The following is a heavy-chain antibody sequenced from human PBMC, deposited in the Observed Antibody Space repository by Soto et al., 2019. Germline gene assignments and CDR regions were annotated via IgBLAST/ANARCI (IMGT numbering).Heavy chain of an antibody. J-gene: IGHJ6*02. CDR1: GFTFSSYG. CDR3: ARDVPQGDGMAV. CDR2: IWYDGSNK. V-gene: IGHV3-33*01. Sequence: QVQLVESGGGVVQPGRSLRLSCAASGFTFSSYGMHWVRQAPGKGLEWVAVIWYDGSNKYYADSVKGRFTISRDNSKNTLYLQRNSLRAEDTAVYYCARDVPQGDGMAVWGQGTTVTVSS.